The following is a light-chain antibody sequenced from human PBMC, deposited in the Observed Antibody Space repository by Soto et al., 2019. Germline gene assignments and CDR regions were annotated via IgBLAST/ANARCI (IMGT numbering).Light chain of an antibody. CDR2: EVI. CDR3: SSYAGSNNLV. V-gene: IGLV2-8*01. CDR1: SSDVGGYNY. Sequence: QSALTQPPSASGSPGQSVTISCTGTSSDVGGYNYVSWYQQHPGKAPKLMIYEVIKRPSGVPDRFSGSKSGNMASLTVSGLQAEDEADYYCSSYAGSNNLVFGGGTQLTVL. J-gene: IGLJ7*01.